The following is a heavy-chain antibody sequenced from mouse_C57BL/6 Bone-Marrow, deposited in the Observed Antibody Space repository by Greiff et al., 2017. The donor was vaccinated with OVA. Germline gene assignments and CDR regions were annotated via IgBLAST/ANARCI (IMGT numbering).Heavy chain of an antibody. CDR1: GFTFSSYA. CDR3: ARGGVWSYWYFDV. CDR2: ISAGGSYT. Sequence: EVHLVEPGGGLVKPGGSLKLSCEASGFTFSSYAMSWVRQTPEKRLEWVATISAGGSYTYYPDNVKGRFTMSVDKAKNNLYLQMSHLTSEDTAMYYCARGGVWSYWYFDVWGTGTTVTVTS. D-gene: IGHD2-10*02. J-gene: IGHJ1*03. V-gene: IGHV5-4*01.